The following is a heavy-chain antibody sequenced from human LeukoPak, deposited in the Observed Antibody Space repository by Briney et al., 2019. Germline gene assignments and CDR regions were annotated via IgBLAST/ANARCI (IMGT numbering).Heavy chain of an antibody. V-gene: IGHV1-69*13. CDR3: ARIIASSGYLIDY. J-gene: IGHJ4*02. CDR1: GGTFSSYA. D-gene: IGHD3-22*01. CDR2: IIPIFGTA. Sequence: AASVKVSCKASGGTFSSYAISWVRQAPGQGLEWMGGIIPIFGTANYAQKFQGRVTITADESTSTAYMELSSLRSEDTAVYYCARIIASSGYLIDYWGQGTLVTVPS.